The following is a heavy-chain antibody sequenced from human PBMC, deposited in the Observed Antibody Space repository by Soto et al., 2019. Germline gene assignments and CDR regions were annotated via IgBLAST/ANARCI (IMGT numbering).Heavy chain of an antibody. CDR3: TTGLPGANPYFDY. Sequence: EVQLVESGGGLVKPGGSLRLSCAASGFTFSNAWMSWVRQAPGKGLEWVGRIKSKTDGGTTDYAAPVKGRFTISRDDSKNTLYLQMNSLKTEYTAVYYCTTGLPGANPYFDYWGQGTLVTVSS. J-gene: IGHJ4*02. CDR1: GFTFSNAW. V-gene: IGHV3-15*01. D-gene: IGHD1-26*01. CDR2: IKSKTDGGTT.